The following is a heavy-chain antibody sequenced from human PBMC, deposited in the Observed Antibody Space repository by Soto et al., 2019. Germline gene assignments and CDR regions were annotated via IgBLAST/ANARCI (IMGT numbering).Heavy chain of an antibody. J-gene: IGHJ3*01. V-gene: IGHV1-69*01. CDR1: GGTFRSYA. Sequence: QVQMVQPGAAVKRPGSSVSVSCKASGGTFRSYAFSWVRPATGQGLEWMRGLIPLFGSSDYAKKCQGRVTITADESASTADMELSSLSSEDTAVDYCASVEKANSGGPFEFWGQGTMVIVSS. CDR2: LIPLFGSS. D-gene: IGHD3-16*01. CDR3: ASVEKANSGGPFEF.